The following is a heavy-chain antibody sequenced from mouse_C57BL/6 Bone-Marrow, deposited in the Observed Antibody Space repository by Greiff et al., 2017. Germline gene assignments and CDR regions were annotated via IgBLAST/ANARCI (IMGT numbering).Heavy chain of an antibody. CDR2: ISDGGSYT. Sequence: EVQLMESGGGLVKPGGSLKLSCAASGFTFSSYAMSWVRQTPEKRLEWVATISDGGSYTYYPDNVKGRFTISRDKAKNNLYLQMSHLKSEDTAMYYCAREVTLDVWGKGTTVTVSS. V-gene: IGHV5-4*01. J-gene: IGHJ1*03. CDR3: AREVTLDV. CDR1: GFTFSSYA. D-gene: IGHD2-12*01.